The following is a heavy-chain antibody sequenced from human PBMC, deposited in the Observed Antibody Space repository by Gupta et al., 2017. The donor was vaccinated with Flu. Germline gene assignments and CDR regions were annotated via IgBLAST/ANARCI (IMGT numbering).Heavy chain of an antibody. CDR1: GFTFSNYP. J-gene: IGHJ4*02. CDR2: IGRAGDT. V-gene: IGHV3-23*01. CDR3: AKGGGYYFDF. D-gene: IGHD3-10*01. Sequence: EVQLLESGGGLVQPGGSLRLSCAASGFTFSNYPMRWVRQTPGKGLEWVSTIGRAGDTHYADSVKGRFTISRDISKNTMYLQMNNLRAEDTAIYYCAKGGGYYFDFWGQGTLVTVSS.